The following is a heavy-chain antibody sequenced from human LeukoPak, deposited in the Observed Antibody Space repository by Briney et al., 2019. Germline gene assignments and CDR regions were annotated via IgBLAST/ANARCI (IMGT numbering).Heavy chain of an antibody. CDR2: IYPGDSDT. V-gene: IGHV5-51*01. Sequence: GESLKIPCKGSGYSFTTYWIAWVRQTPDKGLEWMGIIYPGDSDTTYSPSFQGQVTISADKSISTAYLQWGSLRVSDAAIYYCARRIAAAGADGLDVWGQGTTVTVSS. J-gene: IGHJ6*02. CDR3: ARRIAAAGADGLDV. CDR1: GYSFTTYW. D-gene: IGHD6-13*01.